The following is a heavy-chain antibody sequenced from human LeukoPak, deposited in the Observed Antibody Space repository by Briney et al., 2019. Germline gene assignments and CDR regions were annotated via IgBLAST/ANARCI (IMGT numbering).Heavy chain of an antibody. D-gene: IGHD3-10*01. CDR1: GFTFGDYT. V-gene: IGHV3-49*04. J-gene: IGHJ4*02. Sequence: GGSLRLSCVASGFTFGDYTINWVRQAPVKGLEWVSFIRSEAYGGTTEYAASVKGRFTVSRDDSKSIAYLQMNSLETEDTAVYYCTRGRYYGSGSYLIDYWGQGTLVTVSS. CDR3: TRGRYYGSGSYLIDY. CDR2: IRSEAYGGTT.